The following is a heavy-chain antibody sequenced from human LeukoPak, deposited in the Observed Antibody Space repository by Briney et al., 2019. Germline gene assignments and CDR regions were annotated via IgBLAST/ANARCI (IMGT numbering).Heavy chain of an antibody. Sequence: GGSLRLSCAASGLTFSSYAMSWVRQAPGKGLEWVSAISGSGGSTYYADSVKGRFTISRDNSKNTLYLQMNSLRAEDTAVYYCAATVTTDPYYYGMDVWGQGTTVTVSS. CDR2: ISGSGGST. D-gene: IGHD4-17*01. J-gene: IGHJ6*02. CDR3: AATVTTDPYYYGMDV. CDR1: GLTFSSYA. V-gene: IGHV3-23*01.